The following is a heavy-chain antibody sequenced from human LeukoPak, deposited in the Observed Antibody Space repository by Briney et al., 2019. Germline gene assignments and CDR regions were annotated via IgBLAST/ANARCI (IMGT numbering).Heavy chain of an antibody. V-gene: IGHV3-23*01. CDR3: AKGRITMIVVSDY. CDR2: ISGSGGST. D-gene: IGHD3-22*01. CDR1: GFTFSSYA. Sequence: PGGSLRLSCAASGFTFSSYAMSWVRQAPGKGLEWVSAISGSGGSTYYAGSVKGRFTISRDSSKNTLYLQMNSLRAEDTAVYYCAKGRITMIVVSDYWGQGTLVTVSS. J-gene: IGHJ4*02.